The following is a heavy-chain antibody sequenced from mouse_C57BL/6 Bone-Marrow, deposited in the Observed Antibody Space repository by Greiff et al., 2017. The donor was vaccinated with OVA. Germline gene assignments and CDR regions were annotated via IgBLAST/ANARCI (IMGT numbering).Heavy chain of an antibody. J-gene: IGHJ4*01. CDR2: IYPRDGST. D-gene: IGHD2-4*01. CDR3: ANPYDYDEGAYAMDY. Sequence: QVQLQQSDAELVKPGASVKISCKVSGYTFTDHTIHWMKQRPEQGLEWIGYIYPRDGSTKYNEKFKGKATLTADKSSSTAYMQLNSLTSEDSAVYFCANPYDYDEGAYAMDYWGQGTSVTVSS. CDR1: GYTFTDHT. V-gene: IGHV1-78*01.